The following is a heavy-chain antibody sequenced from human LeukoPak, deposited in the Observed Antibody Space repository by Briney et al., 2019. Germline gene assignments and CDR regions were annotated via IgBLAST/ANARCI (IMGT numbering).Heavy chain of an antibody. J-gene: IGHJ4*02. CDR2: INPNSGGT. CDR3: ARDLEMATIDY. D-gene: IGHD5-24*01. V-gene: IGHV1-2*06. CDR1: GYTFTSYY. Sequence: GASVKVSCKASGYTFTSYYMHWVRQAPGQGLEWMGRINPNSGGTNYAQKCQGRVTMTRDTSISTAYMELSRLRSDDTAVYYCARDLEMATIDYWGQGTLVTVSS.